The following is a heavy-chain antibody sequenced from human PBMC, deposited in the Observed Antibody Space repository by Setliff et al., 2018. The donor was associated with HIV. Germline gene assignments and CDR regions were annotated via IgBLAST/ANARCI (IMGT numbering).Heavy chain of an antibody. Sequence: VASVKVSCKASGYTFSDYEIHWLRQAPGQGPEWLGWINTEHGGAYYAQNFQGRVSVTRDTSISTVYMELRSLKSDDTAIYYCATTEGGYTVNSDSSGSRYFDHWGQGTRVTVSS. CDR2: INTEHGGA. CDR3: ATTEGGYTVNSDSSGSRYFDH. D-gene: IGHD3-22*01. V-gene: IGHV1-2*02. CDR1: GYTFSDYE. J-gene: IGHJ4*02.